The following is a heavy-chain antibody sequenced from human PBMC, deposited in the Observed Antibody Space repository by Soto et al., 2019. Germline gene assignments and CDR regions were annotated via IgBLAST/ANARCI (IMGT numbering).Heavy chain of an antibody. CDR1: GDSVSSNTAA. V-gene: IGHV6-1*01. J-gene: IGHJ4*02. CDR3: ERGVAGNGFDL. CDR2: TYYRSNWRH. D-gene: IGHD6-19*01. Sequence: SQTLSLTCAISGDSVSSNTAAWNWIRSSPSRGLEWLGRTYYRSNWRHDYAVSVKSRITVNPDTSMNHFSLQLNSVTPDDTAVYDCERGVAGNGFDLWGQGTLVTVSS.